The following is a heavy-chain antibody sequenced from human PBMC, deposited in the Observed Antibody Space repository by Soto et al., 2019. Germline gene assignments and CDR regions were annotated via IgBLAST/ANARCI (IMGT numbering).Heavy chain of an antibody. CDR2: IREDGGER. CDR3: SRTRITVTPPPLADPSKYYYYCMDV. J-gene: IGHJ6*03. CDR1: GFTFSSYA. D-gene: IGHD4-4*01. Sequence: EVQLVESGGGLVQPGGSLRLSCAASGFTFSSYAMSWVRQAPGKGLEWVANIREDGGERNFVDTVKGRFTISRDNAMNSLVLQMNSLGSEDTAVYDCSRTRITVTPPPLADPSKYYYYCMDVRGEGTKVTVYS. V-gene: IGHV3-7*01.